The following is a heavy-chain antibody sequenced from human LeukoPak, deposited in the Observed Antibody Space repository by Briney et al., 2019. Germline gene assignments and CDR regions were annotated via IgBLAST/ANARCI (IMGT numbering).Heavy chain of an antibody. CDR2: TRDSGSGT. D-gene: IGHD1-1*01. J-gene: IGHJ3*02. V-gene: IGHV3-23*01. Sequence: QPGGSRRRSCEASAFTSSNYAMTCFRQVQGKVLEWVSTTRDSGSGTNDADSVKGRFTISRDNSRNTLYLQMNSLRVEDTAVYYCAQSRRAPTGTGEFEIWGQGTMVTVSS. CDR3: AQSRRAPTGTGEFEI. CDR1: AFTSSNYA.